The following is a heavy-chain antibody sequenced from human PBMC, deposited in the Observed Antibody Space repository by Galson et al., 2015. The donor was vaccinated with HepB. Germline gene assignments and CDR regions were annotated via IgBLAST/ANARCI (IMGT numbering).Heavy chain of an antibody. CDR1: GFTFSDHF. Sequence: SLRLSCAASGFTFSDHFMSWIRQAPGKGLEWVSYISNSDSSINYADSVKGRFTISRDNAKTSLYLQMNSLRAEDTAVYYCARAVAAGFSAAFHNWGQGPMVTVSS. D-gene: IGHD6-13*01. CDR3: ARAVAAGFSAAFHN. J-gene: IGHJ3*02. V-gene: IGHV3-11*01. CDR2: ISNSDSSI.